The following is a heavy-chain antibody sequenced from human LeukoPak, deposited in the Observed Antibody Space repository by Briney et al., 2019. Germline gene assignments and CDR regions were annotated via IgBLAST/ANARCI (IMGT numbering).Heavy chain of an antibody. CDR1: GYTFTGYY. J-gene: IGHJ4*02. CDR3: ARDGGHCSSTSCYNFY. Sequence: ASVKVSCKASGYTFTGYYMHWVRQAPGQGLEWMGWTNPNSGGTNYAQKFQGRVTMTRDTSISTAYMELSRLRSDDTAVYYCARDGGHCSSTSCYNFYWGQGTLVTVSS. V-gene: IGHV1-2*02. D-gene: IGHD2-2*01. CDR2: TNPNSGGT.